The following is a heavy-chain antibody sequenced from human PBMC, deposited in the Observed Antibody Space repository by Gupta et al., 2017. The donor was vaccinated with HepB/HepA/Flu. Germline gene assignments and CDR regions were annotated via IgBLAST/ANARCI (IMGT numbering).Heavy chain of an antibody. CDR3: ARSRAGYIYGFADY. Sequence: DSVKGRFTISRDNAKKSLYLQMNSLRAEDTAIYYCARSRAGYIYGFADYWGQGTQVTVSS. D-gene: IGHD5-18*01. J-gene: IGHJ4*02. V-gene: IGHV3-11*01.